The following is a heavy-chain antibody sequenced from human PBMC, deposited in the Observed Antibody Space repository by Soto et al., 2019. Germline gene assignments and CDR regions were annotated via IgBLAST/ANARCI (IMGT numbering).Heavy chain of an antibody. D-gene: IGHD3-10*01. Sequence: SETLSLTCTVSGGSISSYYWSWIRQPPGKGLEWIGYIYYSGSTNYNPSLKSRVTISVDTSKNQFSLKLSSVTAADTAVYYCAKGYGSGSFNWFDPWGQGTLVTVSS. CDR2: IYYSGST. CDR1: GGSISSYY. J-gene: IGHJ5*02. V-gene: IGHV4-59*01. CDR3: AKGYGSGSFNWFDP.